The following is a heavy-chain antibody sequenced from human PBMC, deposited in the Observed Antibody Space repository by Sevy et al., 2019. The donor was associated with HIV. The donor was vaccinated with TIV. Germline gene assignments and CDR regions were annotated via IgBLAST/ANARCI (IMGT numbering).Heavy chain of an antibody. CDR3: ARGPLRYCSSTSCYEGDYYYYGMDV. V-gene: IGHV3-33*01. Sequence: GGSLRLSCAASGFTFSNYGIHWVRQAPGKGLEWVAVTWYDGNNKNYTDSGKGRFTISRDNSKKTLYLQVNSLRAEDTAVYYCARGPLRYCSSTSCYEGDYYYYGMDVWGQWTTVTVSS. CDR1: GFTFSNYG. CDR2: TWYDGNNK. J-gene: IGHJ6*02. D-gene: IGHD2-2*01.